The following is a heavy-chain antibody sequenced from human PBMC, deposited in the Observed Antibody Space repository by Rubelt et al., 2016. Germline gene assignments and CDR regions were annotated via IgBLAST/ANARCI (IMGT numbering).Heavy chain of an antibody. Sequence: GGGLVQPGGSLRLSCAASGFTFSNYPMHWARQAPGKGPVWVTRINTDGSSTNYADSVTGRFTITRDNAKNSLYLQMNSLRAEDTAVYYCARAVPFDYWGQGTLVTVSS. V-gene: IGHV3-74*01. CDR2: INTDGSST. CDR1: GFTFSNYP. J-gene: IGHJ4*02. CDR3: ARAVPFDY.